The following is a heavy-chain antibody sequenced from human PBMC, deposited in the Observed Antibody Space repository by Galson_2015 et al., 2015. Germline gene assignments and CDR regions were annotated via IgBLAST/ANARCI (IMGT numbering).Heavy chain of an antibody. D-gene: IGHD3-10*01. Sequence: SLRLSCAASGFSFSIYGMNWVRQAPGKGLEWVAVVWYDESNDYYTDSVKGRFIISRDNSKNTLYLQMNSLKEEDTAVYYCARDPGSPRHYYYRYMDVWGKGTTVTVSS. CDR1: GFSFSIYG. J-gene: IGHJ6*03. CDR3: ARDPGSPRHYYYRYMDV. CDR2: VWYDESND. V-gene: IGHV3-33*01.